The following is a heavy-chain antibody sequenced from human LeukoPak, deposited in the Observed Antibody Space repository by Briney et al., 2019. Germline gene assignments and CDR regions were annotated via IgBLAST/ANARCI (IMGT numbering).Heavy chain of an antibody. Sequence: GGSLRLSCTASGFNFRTSWMSWVRQSPGKGLEFLANIKYDGTVKNYVDSVKGRFTISRDNSKNTVYLQMNSLRADDTAVYYCAKSWWELLDWGQGTLVTVSS. CDR2: IKYDGTVK. CDR3: AKSWWELLD. V-gene: IGHV3-7*03. CDR1: GFNFRTSW. J-gene: IGHJ4*02. D-gene: IGHD1-26*01.